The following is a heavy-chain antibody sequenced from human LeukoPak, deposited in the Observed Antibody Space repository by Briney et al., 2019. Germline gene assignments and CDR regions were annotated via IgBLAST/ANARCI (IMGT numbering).Heavy chain of an antibody. J-gene: IGHJ4*02. CDR3: ATTPLLLWFGELTN. CDR1: GYTFTSYG. Sequence: ASVKVSCKASGYTFTSYGISWVRQAPGQGLGWMGWISAYNGNTNYAQKLQGRVTMTTDTSTSTAYMELRSLRSDDTAVYYCATTPLLLWFGELTNWGQGTLVTVSS. D-gene: IGHD3-10*01. V-gene: IGHV1-18*01. CDR2: ISAYNGNT.